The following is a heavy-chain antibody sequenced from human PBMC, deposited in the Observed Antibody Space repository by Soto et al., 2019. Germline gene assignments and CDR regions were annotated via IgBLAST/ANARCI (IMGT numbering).Heavy chain of an antibody. J-gene: IGHJ1*01. D-gene: IGHD5-12*01. CDR3: TAGGGLPRYD. V-gene: IGHV4-30-2*01. CDR1: GGSISSGGYS. Sequence: QLQLQESGPGVVKPSQTLSLTCAVSGGSISSGGYSWSWIRQPLGKVLEWIGYIYHSGSTYYNPSLKSRVTISVDRATNQVALKLSSVAAAETAVYYCTAGGGLPRYDWGQSNLVTVSS. CDR2: IYHSGST.